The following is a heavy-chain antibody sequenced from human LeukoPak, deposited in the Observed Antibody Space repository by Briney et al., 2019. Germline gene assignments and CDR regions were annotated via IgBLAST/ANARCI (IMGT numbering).Heavy chain of an antibody. CDR1: GGSISSSSYY. J-gene: IGHJ6*03. V-gene: IGHV4-39*07. D-gene: IGHD6-6*01. CDR2: IYYSGST. Sequence: PSETLSLTCTVSGGSISSSSYYWGWIRQPPGKGLEWIGSIYYSGSTYYNPSLKSRVTISVDTSKNQFSLKLSSVTAADTAVYYCARVGQLVYGYYYYYMDVWGKGTTVTVSS. CDR3: ARVGQLVYGYYYYYMDV.